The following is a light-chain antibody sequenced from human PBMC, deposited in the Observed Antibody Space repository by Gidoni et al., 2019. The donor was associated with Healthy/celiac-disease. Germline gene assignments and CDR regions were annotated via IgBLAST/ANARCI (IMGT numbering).Light chain of an antibody. CDR2: DAS. CDR1: QSVSSY. J-gene: IGKJ4*01. V-gene: IGKV3-11*01. CDR3: QQRSNWPRDLT. Sequence: EIVLTQSPATLSLSPGERATLSCRASQSVSSYLAWYQQKPGQAPRLLIYDASNRATGIPARFSGSGSGTDFTFTISSLEPEDFAVYYCQQRSNWPRDLTFXGXTKVEIK.